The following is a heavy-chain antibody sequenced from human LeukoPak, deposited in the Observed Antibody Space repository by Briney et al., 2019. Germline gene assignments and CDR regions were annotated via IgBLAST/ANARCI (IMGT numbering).Heavy chain of an antibody. CDR2: INWNGGST. D-gene: IGHD1-26*01. J-gene: IGHJ4*02. CDR1: GFTFDDYG. V-gene: IGHV3-20*04. CDR3: ARDGGGSYHFDY. Sequence: PGGSLRLSCAASGFTFDDYGMSWVRHAPGKGLEWVSGINWNGGSTGYADSVKGRFTISRDNAKNSLYLQMNSLRAEDTALYYCARDGGGSYHFDYWGQGTLVTVSS.